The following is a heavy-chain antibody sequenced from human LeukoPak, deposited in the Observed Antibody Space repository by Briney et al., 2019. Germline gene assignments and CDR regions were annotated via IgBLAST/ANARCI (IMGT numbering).Heavy chain of an antibody. CDR1: GGSISSGGYY. CDR2: IYYSGST. J-gene: IGHJ4*02. Sequence: PSQTLSLTCTVSGGSISSGGYYWSWIRQHPGKGLEWIGYIYYSGSTYYNPSPKSRVTISVDTSKNQFSLKLSSVTAADTAVYYCARDAPRNYFDYWGQGTLVTVSS. V-gene: IGHV4-31*03. CDR3: ARDAPRNYFDY.